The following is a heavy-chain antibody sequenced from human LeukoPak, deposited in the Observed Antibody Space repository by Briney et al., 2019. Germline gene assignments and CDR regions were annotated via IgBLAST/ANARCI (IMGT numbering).Heavy chain of an antibody. CDR1: GFIVSSNH. CDR2: IYSGGYSGGGP. V-gene: IGHV3-66*01. CDR3: ARDVYGDAYNSFDY. J-gene: IGHJ4*02. D-gene: IGHD5-24*01. Sequence: GGSLRLSCAVSGFIVSSNHMNWVRQAPGKGLEWVSVIYSGGYSGGGPFYADSVKGRFTTSSDSPKNTLFLQMNSLRAEDTAVYYCARDVYGDAYNSFDYWGLGILVTVSS.